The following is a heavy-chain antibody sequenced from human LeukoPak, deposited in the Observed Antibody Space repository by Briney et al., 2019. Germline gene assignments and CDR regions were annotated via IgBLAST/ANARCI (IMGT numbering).Heavy chain of an antibody. Sequence: ASVKISSKTSGYTITSCGISWLLHPLGQELQGMGWISSYNGNTNYAQKLQGRVTMTTDTSTSTAYMELRSLRSDDTAVYYCARDLTQWYSSSSGVADYWGQGTLVTVSS. CDR1: GYTITSCG. CDR2: ISSYNGNT. J-gene: IGHJ4*02. D-gene: IGHD6-6*01. V-gene: IGHV1-18*01. CDR3: ARDLTQWYSSSSGVADY.